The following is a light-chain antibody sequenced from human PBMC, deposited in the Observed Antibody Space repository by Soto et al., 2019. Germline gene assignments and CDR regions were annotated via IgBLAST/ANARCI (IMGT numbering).Light chain of an antibody. CDR3: QLDNCYSKT. V-gene: IGKV1-5*03. CDR2: KAS. CDR1: QSISSW. J-gene: IGKJ1*01. Sequence: DIQMTQTPHTLSASVGDRVTITCRSSQSISSWLAWYQQKPGKAPKLLIYKASSLESGVPSRFSDSGSGTEFTLTISSLQPDDFATYYCQLDNCYSKTFCQGAKVDIK.